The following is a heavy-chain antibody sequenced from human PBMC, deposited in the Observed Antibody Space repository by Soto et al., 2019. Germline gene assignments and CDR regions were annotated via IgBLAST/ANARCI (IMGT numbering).Heavy chain of an antibody. CDR2: IRSSSSTI. V-gene: IGHV3-48*02. CDR3: ARDQGGSYEGFDY. D-gene: IGHD1-26*01. J-gene: IGHJ4*02. CDR1: GFTFSSYS. Sequence: EVQLVESGGGLVQPGGSLRLSCAASGFTFSSYSMNWVRQAPGKGLEWVSYIRSSSSTIYYADSVKVRFTISRDNAKNSLYLQMNSLIDEDTAVYYCARDQGGSYEGFDYWGQGTLVTVSS.